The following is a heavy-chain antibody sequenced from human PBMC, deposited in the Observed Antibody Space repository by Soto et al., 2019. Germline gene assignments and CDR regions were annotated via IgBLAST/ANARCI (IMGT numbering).Heavy chain of an antibody. CDR3: AKVIVLGASTLEY. V-gene: IGHV3-23*01. J-gene: IGHJ4*02. D-gene: IGHD3-16*02. CDR2: ISGSTGTT. CDR1: GFMFNNYA. Sequence: EQVLESGGGLVQPGGSLRLSCAASGFMFNNYAMAWVRQTPGKGLERVSVISGSTGTTYYADSVTGRFTISRDNSKNTVYLQMNSLRVEDSALYSCAKVIVLGASTLEYWGPGTRVTVSS.